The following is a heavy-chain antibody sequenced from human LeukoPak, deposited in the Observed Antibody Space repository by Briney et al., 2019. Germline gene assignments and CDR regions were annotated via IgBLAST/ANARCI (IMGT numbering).Heavy chain of an antibody. Sequence: GGSLRLSCAASGFTFSNYPMSWVRQAPGKGLEWVSGISGSGGRTYYADSVKGRFSISRDNSKNTLYLQMNSLRAEDTAVYYCAKGRFYSYYDSSGYYPGGYWGQGTLVTVSS. CDR3: AKGRFYSYYDSSGYYPGGY. V-gene: IGHV3-23*01. CDR2: ISGSGGRT. D-gene: IGHD3-22*01. J-gene: IGHJ4*02. CDR1: GFTFSNYP.